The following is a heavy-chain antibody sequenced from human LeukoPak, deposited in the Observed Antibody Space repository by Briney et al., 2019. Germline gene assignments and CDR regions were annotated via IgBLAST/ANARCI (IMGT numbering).Heavy chain of an antibody. J-gene: IGHJ5*02. CDR3: AREGMGTTFSAWFDP. D-gene: IGHD1-7*01. V-gene: IGHV3-30*02. CDR2: IQYDGSGQ. CDR1: GFTFSNYG. Sequence: GGSLRLSCAASGFTFSNYGMHWVRQAPGKGLEWVAFIQYDGSGQYYADSVKGRFTFSRDNFKHTLYLQMNSLRPEDTAVYYCAREGMGTTFSAWFDPWGQGTLVTVSS.